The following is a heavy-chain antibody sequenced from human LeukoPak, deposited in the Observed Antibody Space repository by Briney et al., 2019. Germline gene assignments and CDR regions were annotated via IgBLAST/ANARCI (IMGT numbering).Heavy chain of an antibody. Sequence: ASVKVSCKASGYTFTGYCMHWVRQAPGQGLEWMGWINPNSGGTNHAQKFQGRVIMTRDTSISTAYMELSRLRSDDTAVYYCARDENRIVVVPAAKVYWGQGTLVTVSS. CDR2: INPNSGGT. CDR1: GYTFTGYC. CDR3: ARDENRIVVVPAAKVY. D-gene: IGHD2-2*01. V-gene: IGHV1-2*02. J-gene: IGHJ4*02.